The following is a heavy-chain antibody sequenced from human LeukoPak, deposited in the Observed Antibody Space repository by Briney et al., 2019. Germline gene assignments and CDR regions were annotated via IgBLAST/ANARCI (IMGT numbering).Heavy chain of an antibody. CDR2: IFPSGGEI. D-gene: IGHD2-8*02. J-gene: IGHJ4*02. CDR1: GFTFSSYS. Sequence: LPGGSLRLSCAASGFTFSSYSMNWVRQAPGKGLEWVSSIFPSGGEIHYADSVRGRFTISRDNSKSTLSLQMNSLRAEDTAIYYCATYRQVLLPFESWGQGTLVTVSS. CDR3: ATYRQVLLPFES. V-gene: IGHV3-23*01.